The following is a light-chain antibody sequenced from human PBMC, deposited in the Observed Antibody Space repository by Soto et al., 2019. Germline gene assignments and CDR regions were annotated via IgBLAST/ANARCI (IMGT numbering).Light chain of an antibody. CDR1: QSVSSY. CDR2: EAS. J-gene: IGKJ4*01. V-gene: IGKV3-11*01. CDR3: QQRNNWPLT. Sequence: EIVLTQSPATLSLSPGERATLSCRTSQSVSSYLAWYQQKRGTAPRRLIYEASNRASGIPARFSGSGSGTDFTLISSILEPEVFAIYYCQQRNNWPLTFGGGTKVEI.